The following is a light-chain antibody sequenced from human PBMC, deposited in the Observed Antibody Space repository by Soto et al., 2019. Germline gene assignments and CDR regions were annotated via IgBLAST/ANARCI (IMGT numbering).Light chain of an antibody. J-gene: IGLJ2*01. V-gene: IGLV1-40*01. Sequence: QSVLTQPPSVSGAPGQRVTISCTGSSSNIGAGYDVHWYQQLPGTAPKLLIYGNSNRPSGVPDRFSGAKSGTSASLAITGLQDEDEADSYCQSDDSILIGSSVFGRGTKLTVL. CDR3: QSDDSILIGSSV. CDR2: GNS. CDR1: SSNIGAGYD.